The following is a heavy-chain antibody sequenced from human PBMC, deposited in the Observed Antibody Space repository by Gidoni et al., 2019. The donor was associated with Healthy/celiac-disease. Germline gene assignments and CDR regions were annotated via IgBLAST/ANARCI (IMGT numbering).Heavy chain of an antibody. D-gene: IGHD3-10*01. V-gene: IGHV3-21*01. CDR2: ISSSSSYI. Sequence: EVQLVETGGGLVKPGGSLRLSCAASGFTFSSYSMNWVRQAPGKGLEGVSSISSSSSYIYYADSVKGRFTISRDNAKNSLYLQMNSLRAEDTAVYYCARGHSLITMVRGYYYYGMDVWGQGTTVTVSS. CDR3: ARGHSLITMVRGYYYYGMDV. J-gene: IGHJ6*02. CDR1: GFTFSSYS.